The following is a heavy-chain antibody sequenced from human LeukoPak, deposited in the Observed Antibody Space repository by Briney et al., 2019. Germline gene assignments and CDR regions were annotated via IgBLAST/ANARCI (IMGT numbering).Heavy chain of an antibody. CDR2: INLDGSTT. V-gene: IGHV3-74*01. CDR1: GFSFSNYG. CDR3: AKILAPTVAVYFDD. D-gene: IGHD4-11*01. Sequence: PGGSLRLSCAESGFSFSNYGMHWVRQDPGKGRLWVSFINLDGSTTNYADSVKGRFTISRDNAKNALYLQMNSLRAQDTAVYYCAKILAPTVAVYFDDWGQGTLVTVSS. J-gene: IGHJ4*02.